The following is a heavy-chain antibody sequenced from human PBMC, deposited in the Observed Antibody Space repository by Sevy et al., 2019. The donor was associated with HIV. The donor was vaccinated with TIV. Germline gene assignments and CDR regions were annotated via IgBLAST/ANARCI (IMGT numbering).Heavy chain of an antibody. CDR2: IYYSGTT. CDR3: GRKRGGWYEYDAFDV. CDR1: DVSISSGTNY. J-gene: IGHJ3*01. V-gene: IGHV4-39*01. Sequence: SETLSLTCTVSDVSISSGTNYWGWIRQPPGKGLEWIGSIYYSGTTYYNPSLKSRVTMSADTSMNQFSLKLSSVTVADRAGDDCGRKRGGWYEYDAFDVWGQGTMVTVSS. D-gene: IGHD6-13*01.